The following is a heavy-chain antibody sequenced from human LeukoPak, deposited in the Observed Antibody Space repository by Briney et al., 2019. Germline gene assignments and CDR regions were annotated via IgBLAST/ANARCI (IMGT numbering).Heavy chain of an antibody. J-gene: IGHJ4*02. CDR3: ARAPRFYCSGGSCYVDY. V-gene: IGHV3-53*01. D-gene: IGHD2-15*01. Sequence: GGSLRLSCAASGFTVSSNHMSWVRQAPGKGLEWVSVIYSGGSTYYADSVKGRFTISRDNAKNSLYLQMNSLRAEDTAVYYCARAPRFYCSGGSCYVDYXXXGTLVTV. CDR1: GFTVSSNH. CDR2: IYSGGST.